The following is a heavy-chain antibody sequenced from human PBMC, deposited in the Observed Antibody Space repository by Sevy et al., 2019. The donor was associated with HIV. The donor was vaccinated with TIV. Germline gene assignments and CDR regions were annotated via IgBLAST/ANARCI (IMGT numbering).Heavy chain of an antibody. CDR2: INSDGSST. J-gene: IGHJ2*01. D-gene: IGHD3-22*01. V-gene: IGHV3-74*01. Sequence: GGSLRLSCAASGLTFSSYWMHWVRQAPGKGLVWVSGINSDGSSTSYADSVKGRFTISRDNAKNTLYLQMNSLRVEDTAVYYCARHSSGYLGAYWYFDLWGRCTLVTVSS. CDR3: ARHSSGYLGAYWYFDL. CDR1: GLTFSSYW.